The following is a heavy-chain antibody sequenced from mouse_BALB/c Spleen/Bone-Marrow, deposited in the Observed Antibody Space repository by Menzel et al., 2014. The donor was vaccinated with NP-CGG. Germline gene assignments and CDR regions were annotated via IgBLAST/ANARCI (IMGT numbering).Heavy chain of an antibody. CDR2: IRNKANGYTT. Sequence: EVMLVESGGGLVQPGGSLRLSCTTSGFTFTNYFMTWVRQPPGKALEWLGFIRNKANGYTTEYNPSVKGRFTISRDNSQGIFYLQMNTLRAEDSAIYYCARDYNGYFGFWGQGTTLTVSS. D-gene: IGHD6-1*01. J-gene: IGHJ2*01. V-gene: IGHV7-3*02. CDR1: GFTFTNYF. CDR3: ARDYNGYFGF.